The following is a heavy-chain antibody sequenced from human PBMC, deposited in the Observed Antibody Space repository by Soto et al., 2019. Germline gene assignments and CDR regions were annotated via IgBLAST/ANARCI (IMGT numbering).Heavy chain of an antibody. J-gene: IGHJ4*02. V-gene: IGHV4-39*01. Sequence: PSETLSLTCTVSGGSIRSSTYYWGWIRQPPGKGLVWIGSIYYSGNTYYNPSLKSRLTISVDTSKNQFSLKLSSVTAADTAVYYCATYYDFWSGYFDYWGQGTLVTVSS. CDR3: ATYYDFWSGYFDY. CDR2: IYYSGNT. D-gene: IGHD3-3*01. CDR1: GGSIRSSTYY.